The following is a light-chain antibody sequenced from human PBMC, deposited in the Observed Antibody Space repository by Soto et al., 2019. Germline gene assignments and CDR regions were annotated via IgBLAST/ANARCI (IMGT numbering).Light chain of an antibody. Sequence: EIVMTQSPATLSVSPGERVTLSCRASQSVGSNLAWYHQKPGQPPRLLIYGASTRATGIPASFSGSGSGTEFTLTISSLQSEDFVFYYCQQYNNWPEKFGQGTKVEIK. CDR3: QQYNNWPEK. CDR2: GAS. V-gene: IGKV3-15*01. J-gene: IGKJ1*01. CDR1: QSVGSN.